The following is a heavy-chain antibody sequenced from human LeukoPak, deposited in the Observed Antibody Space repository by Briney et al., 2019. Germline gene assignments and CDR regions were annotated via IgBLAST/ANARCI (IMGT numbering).Heavy chain of an antibody. Sequence: PGGSLRLSCAASGFTFSSYGMHWVRQAPGKGLEWVAVILYDGSNKYYADSVKGRFTISRDNSKNTLYLQMNSLRAEDTAVYYCAKDFAWYWGQGTLVTVSS. CDR3: AKDFAWY. J-gene: IGHJ4*02. V-gene: IGHV3-30*18. CDR1: GFTFSSYG. CDR2: ILYDGSNK. D-gene: IGHD3-3*01.